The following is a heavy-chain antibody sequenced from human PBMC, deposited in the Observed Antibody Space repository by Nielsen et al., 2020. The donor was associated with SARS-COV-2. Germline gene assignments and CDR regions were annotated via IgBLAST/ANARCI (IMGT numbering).Heavy chain of an antibody. V-gene: IGHV4-39*01. CDR1: GGSISSYY. D-gene: IGHD3-3*01. J-gene: IGHJ4*02. CDR2: IYYSGST. Sequence: SETLSLTCTVSGGSISSYYWGWIRQPLGKGLEWIGSIYYSGSTYYNPSLKSRVTISVDTSKNQFSLKLSSVTAADTAVYYCANIRGVLRFLEWLPYYFDYWGQGTLVTVSS. CDR3: ANIRGVLRFLEWLPYYFDY.